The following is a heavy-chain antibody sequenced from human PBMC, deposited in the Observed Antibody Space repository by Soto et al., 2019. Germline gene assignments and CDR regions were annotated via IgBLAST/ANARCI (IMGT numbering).Heavy chain of an antibody. CDR1: GDSVSSNSAA. J-gene: IGHJ3*02. CDR3: ARDGHPPAVDAFDI. V-gene: IGHV6-1*01. D-gene: IGHD2-2*01. Sequence: SQTLSLTCAISGDSVSSNSAAWNWIRQSPSRGLEWLGRTYYRSKWYNDYAVSVKSRITINPHTSKNQFSLQLNSVTPANTAWYYCARDGHPPAVDAFDIWGQGTMVTVSS. CDR2: TYYRSKWYN.